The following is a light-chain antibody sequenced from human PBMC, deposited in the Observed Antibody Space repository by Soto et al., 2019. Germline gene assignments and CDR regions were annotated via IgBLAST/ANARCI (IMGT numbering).Light chain of an antibody. CDR2: GNS. CDR1: SSNIGAGYD. Sequence: QLVLTQPPSVSGAPGQRVTISCTGSSSNIGAGYDVHWYQQLPGTAPKLLIYGNSIRPSGVPDRFSGSKSGTSASLAITGLQAEDEADYYCQSYDSSPSWVFGGGTKVTVL. CDR3: QSYDSSPSWV. J-gene: IGLJ3*02. V-gene: IGLV1-40*01.